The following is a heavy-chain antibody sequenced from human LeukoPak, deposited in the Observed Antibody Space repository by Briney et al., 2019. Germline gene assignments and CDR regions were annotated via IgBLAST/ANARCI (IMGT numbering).Heavy chain of an antibody. CDR1: GYTFTSYG. D-gene: IGHD5-18*01. CDR2: ISAYNGNT. V-gene: IGHV1-18*01. CDR3: GRETGTAMVDY. J-gene: IGHJ4*02. Sequence: ASVKVSCKASGYTFTSYGISWVRQAPGQGLEWMGWISAYNGNTNYAQKLQGRVTMTTDTSTSTAYMELMSLRYDDTTVYYCGRETGTAMVDYWGQGTLVTVSS.